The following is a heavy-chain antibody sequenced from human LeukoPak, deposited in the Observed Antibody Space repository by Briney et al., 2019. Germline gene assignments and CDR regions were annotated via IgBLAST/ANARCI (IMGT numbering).Heavy chain of an antibody. V-gene: IGHV3-23*01. D-gene: IGHD3-22*01. CDR2: ISGSGDNT. Sequence: PGGSLRLSCSASGFTFSAYAMIWVRQAPGNGLEWVSAISGSGDNTYYADSVKGRFTISRDNSKNTLYLQMNSLRAEDTAVYYCARAITYYYDSSGYLLDYWGQGTLVTVSS. CDR3: ARAITYYYDSSGYLLDY. J-gene: IGHJ4*02. CDR1: GFTFSAYA.